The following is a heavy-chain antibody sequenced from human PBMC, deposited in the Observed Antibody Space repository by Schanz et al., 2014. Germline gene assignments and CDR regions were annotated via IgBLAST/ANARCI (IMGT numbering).Heavy chain of an antibody. CDR2: ISYDGSHK. CDR1: GFTFSSYG. J-gene: IGHJ6*02. V-gene: IGHV3-30*03. D-gene: IGHD6-13*01. CDR3: ARDRQQLVGRIGYYYGMDV. Sequence: GQLLESGGGLVQPGGSLRLSCAASGFTFSSYGMSWVCQAPGKGLEWVAVISYDGSHKDYADSVKGRFTISRDNSKNTLYLQMNSLRAEDTAVYYCARDRQQLVGRIGYYYGMDVWGQGTTVTVSS.